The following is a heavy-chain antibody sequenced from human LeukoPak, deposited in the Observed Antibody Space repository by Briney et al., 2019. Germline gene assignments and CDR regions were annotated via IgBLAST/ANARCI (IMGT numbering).Heavy chain of an antibody. Sequence: GASVKVSCKASGYTFTSYYMHWVRQAPGQGLEWMGWISAYNGNTNYAQKLQGRITMTTDTSTSTAYMELRSLRSDDTAVYYCARDRTYYDSSGYANFLDYWGQGTLVTVSS. CDR1: GYTFTSYY. CDR2: ISAYNGNT. V-gene: IGHV1-18*04. D-gene: IGHD3-22*01. CDR3: ARDRTYYDSSGYANFLDY. J-gene: IGHJ4*02.